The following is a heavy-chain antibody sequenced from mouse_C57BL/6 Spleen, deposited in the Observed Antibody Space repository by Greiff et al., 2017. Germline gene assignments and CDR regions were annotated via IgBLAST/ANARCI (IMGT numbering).Heavy chain of an antibody. D-gene: IGHD2-2*01. CDR3: AREDGYDGPLFAY. J-gene: IGHJ3*01. CDR2: INPSSGYT. Sequence: QVQLQQPGAELAKPGASVKLSCKASGYTFTSYWMHWVKQRPGQGLEWIGYINPSSGYTKYNQKFKDKATLTADKSSSTAYMQLSSLTSEDSAVYYCAREDGYDGPLFAYWGQGTLVTVSA. CDR1: GYTFTSYW. V-gene: IGHV1-7*01.